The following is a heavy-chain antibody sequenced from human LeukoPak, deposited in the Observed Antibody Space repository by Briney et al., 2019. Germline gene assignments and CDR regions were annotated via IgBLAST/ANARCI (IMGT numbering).Heavy chain of an antibody. CDR1: GFLVSSCG. Sequence: PGGSLRLSCAASGFLVSSCGMHWVRQAPGKGLEWVGVIWSNGNNKYYADSVKGRFTISRDNAKNSLYLQMNSLRAEDTGLYYCTTLGYHLDSWGQGTLVTVSS. V-gene: IGHV3-33*03. J-gene: IGHJ4*02. CDR3: TTLGYHLDS. CDR2: IWSNGNNK. D-gene: IGHD3-22*01.